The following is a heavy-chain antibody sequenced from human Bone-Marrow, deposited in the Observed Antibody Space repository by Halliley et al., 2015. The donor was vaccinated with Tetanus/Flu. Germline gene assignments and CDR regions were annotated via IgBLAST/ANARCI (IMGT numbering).Heavy chain of an antibody. J-gene: IGHJ4*02. CDR2: IYYSGYT. CDR1: GDSINNYY. Sequence: TLSLTCTVAGDSINNYYWSWLQQPPGKGLEWIGYIYYSGYTNYNPSLESRVSMSVDTSKKQFSLNLTSVTAADTAVYYCAGVGGKYAVTPYWGQGTLVTVSS. V-gene: IGHV4-59*01. CDR3: AGVGGKYAVTPY. D-gene: IGHD4-17*01.